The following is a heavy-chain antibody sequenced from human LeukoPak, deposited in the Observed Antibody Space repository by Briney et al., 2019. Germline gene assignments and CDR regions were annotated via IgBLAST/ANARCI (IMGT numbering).Heavy chain of an antibody. Sequence: PSETMSLTCTVSGGSISTYYWTWIRQPPGKGLEWIGYIYYTGSTNYNPSLKSRVTISVDTSKNQFSLKLSSLTAADTAVYYCARYPFDGYNYYFDYWGQGTLVTVSS. D-gene: IGHD5-24*01. J-gene: IGHJ4*02. V-gene: IGHV4-59*01. CDR3: ARYPFDGYNYYFDY. CDR1: GGSISTYY. CDR2: IYYTGST.